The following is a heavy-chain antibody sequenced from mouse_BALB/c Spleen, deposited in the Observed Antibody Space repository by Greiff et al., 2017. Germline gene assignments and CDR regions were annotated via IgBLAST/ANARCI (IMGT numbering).Heavy chain of an antibody. Sequence: QVQLQQPGAELVMPGASVKMSCKASGYTFTDYWMHWVKQRPGQGLEWIGAIDTSDSYTSYNQKFKGKATLTVDESSSKAYMQRSSLTSEDSAVYYCAREEGITWARLAYWGQEALVTVSA. CDR3: AREEGITWARLAY. CDR1: GYTFTDYW. J-gene: IGHJ3*01. D-gene: IGHD2-4*01. V-gene: IGHV1-69*01. CDR2: IDTSDSYT.